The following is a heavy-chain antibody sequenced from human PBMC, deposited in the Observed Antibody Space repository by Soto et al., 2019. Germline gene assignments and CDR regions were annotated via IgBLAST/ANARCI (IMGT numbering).Heavy chain of an antibody. V-gene: IGHV3-73*02. D-gene: IGHD6-13*01. CDR1: GFTFSVSA. CDR3: ARIGYGLAV. J-gene: IGHJ6*02. Sequence: EVQLVQSGGGRVQPGGSLKLSCEASGFTFSVSAIHWVRLASGKGLEWVGRIRTRKNRYVTTYAASVKGRFSLSRDDSKNTAYPQRNSLKTEDTAVSYCARIGYGLAVWGQGTTVIVS. CDR2: IRTRKNRYVT.